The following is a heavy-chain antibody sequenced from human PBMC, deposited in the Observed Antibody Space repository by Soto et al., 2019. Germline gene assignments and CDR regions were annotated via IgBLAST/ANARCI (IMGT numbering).Heavy chain of an antibody. CDR2: FSGSSGTI. Sequence: EVQLVESGGGLVQPGGSLRLSCAASGFTFSTYEMNWVRQAPGKGLEWVSFFSGSSGTIFYADSVKGRFTISGDNAKNSLYLQMNSLRAEDTAVHYCARGRPSSPYYYYGMDVWGQGTTVTVSS. CDR3: ARGRPSSPYYYYGMDV. D-gene: IGHD6-6*01. J-gene: IGHJ6*02. V-gene: IGHV3-48*03. CDR1: GFTFSTYE.